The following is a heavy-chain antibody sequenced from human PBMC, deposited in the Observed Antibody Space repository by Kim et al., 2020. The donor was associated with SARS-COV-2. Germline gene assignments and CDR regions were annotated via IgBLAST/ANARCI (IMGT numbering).Heavy chain of an antibody. CDR1: GGSISSSSYY. Sequence: SETLSLTCTVSGGSISSSSYYWGWIRQPPGKGLEWIGSIYYSGSTYYNPALKSRVTISVDTSKNQFSLKLSSVTAADTAVYYCARDRVGPPYYGSGSAFDYWGQGTLVTVSS. D-gene: IGHD3-10*01. V-gene: IGHV4-39*07. CDR3: ARDRVGPPYYGSGSAFDY. CDR2: IYYSGST. J-gene: IGHJ4*02.